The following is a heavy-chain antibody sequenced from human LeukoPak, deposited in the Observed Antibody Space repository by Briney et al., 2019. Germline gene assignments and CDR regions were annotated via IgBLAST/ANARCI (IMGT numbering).Heavy chain of an antibody. Sequence: VASVKVSCKASGYTFTSYDINWVRQATGQGLEWMGWMNPNSGNTGYAQKFQGRVTMTRNTSISTTYMELSSLRSEDTAVYYCARDPYSSSSQFDDYYYYYGMDVWGQGTSVTVSS. V-gene: IGHV1-8*01. CDR3: ARDPYSSSSQFDDYYYYYGMDV. CDR1: GYTFTSYD. CDR2: MNPNSGNT. J-gene: IGHJ6*02. D-gene: IGHD6-13*01.